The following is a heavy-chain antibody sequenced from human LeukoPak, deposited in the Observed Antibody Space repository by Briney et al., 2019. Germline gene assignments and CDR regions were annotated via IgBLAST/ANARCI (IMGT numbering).Heavy chain of an antibody. CDR2: IKQDGSEK. V-gene: IGHV3-7*05. D-gene: IGHD2-2*01. CDR3: ARGSVPAAMELYYYYGMDV. CDR1: GFTFSSYW. Sequence: GGSLRLSCAASGFTFSSYWMSRVRQAPGKGLEWVANIKQDGSEKYYVDSVKGRFTISRDNAKNSLYLQMNSLRAEDTAVYYCARGSVPAAMELYYYYGMDVWGQGTTVTVSS. J-gene: IGHJ6*02.